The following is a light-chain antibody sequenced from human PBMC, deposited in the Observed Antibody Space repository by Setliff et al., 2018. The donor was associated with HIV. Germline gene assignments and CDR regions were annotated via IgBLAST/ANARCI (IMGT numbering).Light chain of an antibody. CDR1: SSDVGGYNS. V-gene: IGLV2-14*01. CDR2: EVS. Sequence: QSVLSQPAAVSGSPGQSITISCTGTSSDVGGYNSVSWYQQHPGKTPKLMIYEVSKRPSGVSNRFSGSKSGNTASLTISGLQAEAEADYYCSSYTSTSTLAVFGGGTKVTVL. J-gene: IGLJ3*02. CDR3: SSYTSTSTLAV.